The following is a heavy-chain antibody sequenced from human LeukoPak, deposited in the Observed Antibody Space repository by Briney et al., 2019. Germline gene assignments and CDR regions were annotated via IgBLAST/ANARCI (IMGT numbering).Heavy chain of an antibody. CDR1: GFAFSGHW. CDR3: ARDGVAAGVYFDC. CDR2: INQDGSEK. J-gene: IGHJ4*02. D-gene: IGHD6-13*01. Sequence: GGSLRLSCAASGFAFSGHWMSWVRQAPGKGLEWVANINQDGSEKYYVDSVKGRFTFSRDNAKNSLYLRMNNLRADDTAVYYCARDGVAAGVYFDCWGQGTLVTVSS. V-gene: IGHV3-7*01.